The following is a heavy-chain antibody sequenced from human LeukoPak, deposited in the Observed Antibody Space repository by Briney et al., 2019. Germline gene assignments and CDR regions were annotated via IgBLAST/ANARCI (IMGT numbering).Heavy chain of an antibody. V-gene: IGHV4-59*08. D-gene: IGHD2-8*01. CDR3: ARHTTGRALGDFDY. Sequence: PSETLSLTCTVSGGSISGHYWSWLRQSPGKGLEWIAYIYNSGSTNYNNYNPSLKSRVIMSMDTSKNQLSLIVISVTAADTAVYYCARHTTGRALGDFDYWGQGTLVTVSA. CDR1: GGSISGHY. J-gene: IGHJ4*02. CDR2: IYNSGSTNYN.